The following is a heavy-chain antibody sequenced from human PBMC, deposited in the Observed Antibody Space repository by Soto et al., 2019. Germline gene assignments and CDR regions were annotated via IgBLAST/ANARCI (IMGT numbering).Heavy chain of an antibody. Sequence: RASVKVSCKASGGTFSSYAISWVRQAPGQGLEWMGGIIPIFGIANYAQKFQGRVTITADESTSTAYMELSSLRSEDTAVYYCARGESCSSTSCYRPRNYYYYYGMDVWGQGTTVTVS. V-gene: IGHV1-69*13. J-gene: IGHJ6*02. CDR3: ARGESCSSTSCYRPRNYYYYYGMDV. CDR2: IIPIFGIA. D-gene: IGHD2-2*01. CDR1: GGTFSSYA.